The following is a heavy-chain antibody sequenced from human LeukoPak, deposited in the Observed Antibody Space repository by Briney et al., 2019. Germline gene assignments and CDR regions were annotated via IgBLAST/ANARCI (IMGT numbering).Heavy chain of an antibody. V-gene: IGHV3-48*01. CDR3: ARAPKNVVTPFGGATVTPLFDL. D-gene: IGHD3-16*02. Sequence: PGGSLRLSCAASGFSFSDHSMNWVRQAPGTGLEWISYISSSSNSIYSADSMKGRFTISRDNAKNSLFLQMNSLRAEDTAVYYRARAPKNVVTPFGGATVTPLFDLWGQGTLVTVSS. CDR2: ISSSSNSI. CDR1: GFSFSDHS. J-gene: IGHJ4*02.